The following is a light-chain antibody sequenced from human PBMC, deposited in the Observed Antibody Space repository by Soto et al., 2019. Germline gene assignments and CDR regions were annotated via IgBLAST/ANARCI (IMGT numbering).Light chain of an antibody. J-gene: IGLJ1*01. V-gene: IGLV2-8*01. CDR2: EVN. CDR1: SSDVGGYNY. Sequence: QSALTQPPSASGSPGQSVTISCTGTSSDVGGYNYVSWYRQHPGKVPKLIVYEVNKRPSGVPDRFSGSKSGNTASLTVSGLQAEDEADYYFTSYAGGNNVFGTGTKLTVL. CDR3: TSYAGGNNV.